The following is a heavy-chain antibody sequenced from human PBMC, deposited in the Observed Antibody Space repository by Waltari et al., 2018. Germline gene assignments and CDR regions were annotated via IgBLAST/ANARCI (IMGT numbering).Heavy chain of an antibody. Sequence: QVQLQQWGAGLLKPSETLLLTCSVSGASFSAYYWGWVRHVPGKGLGWIGQVRHPGNTNPTPSLPSRVAISIDTTSKQFSLKLFSVTAADTGLYFCTRGGNYDFWSHSPFVDPWGQGTQVIVSS. CDR1: GASFSAYY. CDR3: TRGGNYDFWSHSPFVDP. V-gene: IGHV4-34*01. D-gene: IGHD3-3*01. J-gene: IGHJ5*02. CDR2: VRHPGNT.